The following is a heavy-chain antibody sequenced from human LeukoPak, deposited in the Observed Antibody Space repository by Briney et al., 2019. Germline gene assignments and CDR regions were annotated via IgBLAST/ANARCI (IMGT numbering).Heavy chain of an antibody. V-gene: IGHV1-2*02. CDR3: ARGGYSSTYYYYYYMDV. Sequence: ASVKVSCKASGYTFTGYYMHWVRQAPGQGLEWMGWINPNSGGTNYAQKFQGRVTMTRDTSISTAYMELSRLRSDDTAVYYCARGGYSSTYYYYYYMDVWGKGTTVTVSS. D-gene: IGHD6-13*01. CDR1: GYTFTGYY. J-gene: IGHJ6*03. CDR2: INPNSGGT.